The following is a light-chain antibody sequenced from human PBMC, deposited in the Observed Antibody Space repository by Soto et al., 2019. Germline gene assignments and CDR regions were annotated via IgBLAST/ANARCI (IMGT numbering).Light chain of an antibody. CDR2: AAS. CDR1: QSVSSSY. J-gene: IGKJ4*01. V-gene: IGKV3-20*01. Sequence: EIVLTQSPGTLSLSPGEGATLSCRASQSVSSSYLAWYQQKPGQAPRLFVYAASSRATGVPDRFSGSGSGADFTLPISSLQPDDSAVYYCQHFGSSLTFSGGTKVEIK. CDR3: QHFGSSLT.